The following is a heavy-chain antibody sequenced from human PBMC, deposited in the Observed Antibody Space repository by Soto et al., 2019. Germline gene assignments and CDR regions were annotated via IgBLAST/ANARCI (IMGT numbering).Heavy chain of an antibody. Sequence: QVQLQESGPGLVKPSGTLFLTCAVSGGSISSSNWWSCVRQPPGKGREWIGEIYHSGSTNYNPSLKSRVTISVDKSKNQFSLKLSSVTAADTAVYYCARSVKITIFGVVIANWFDPWGQGTLVTVSS. CDR3: ARSVKITIFGVVIANWFDP. V-gene: IGHV4-4*02. CDR2: IYHSGST. CDR1: GGSISSSNW. J-gene: IGHJ5*02. D-gene: IGHD3-3*01.